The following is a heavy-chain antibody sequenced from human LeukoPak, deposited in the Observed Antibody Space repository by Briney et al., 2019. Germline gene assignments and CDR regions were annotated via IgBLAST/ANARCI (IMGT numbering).Heavy chain of an antibody. V-gene: IGHV3-53*01. J-gene: IGHJ3*02. CDR2: IYSGGST. D-gene: IGHD1-7*01. CDR3: ARGRSEELAFDI. CDR1: GFTVSSNY. Sequence: GGSLRLSCAASGFTVSSNYMSWVRQAPGKGLEWVSVIYSGGSTYYADSVKGRFTISRDNSKNTLYLQMNSLRAEDTALHYCARGRSEELAFDIWGQGTMVTVSS.